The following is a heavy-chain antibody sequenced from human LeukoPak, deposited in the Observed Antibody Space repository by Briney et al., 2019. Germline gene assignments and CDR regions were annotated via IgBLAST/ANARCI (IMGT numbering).Heavy chain of an antibody. CDR1: GFAFSSYD. J-gene: IGHJ4*02. CDR3: ARVLSGSYDNYFDY. D-gene: IGHD1-26*01. CDR2: ISYDGSDK. V-gene: IGHV3-30*03. Sequence: GGSLRLSCAASGFAFSSYDMHWVRQAPGKGREGVAVISYDGSDKYYVDSVKGRFTISRDNSKNTLYLQMNSLKAEDAAVYYCARVLSGSYDNYFDYWGQGTLVTASS.